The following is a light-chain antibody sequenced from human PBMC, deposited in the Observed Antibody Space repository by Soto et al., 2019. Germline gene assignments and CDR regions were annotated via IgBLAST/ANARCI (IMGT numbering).Light chain of an antibody. Sequence: EIVLTQFPGTLSLSPGGRATLSCRASQSVSRRLAWYQHRPGQSPRLLISGASMRASGVPVRFGGSGSGTDFTLTISRLEPEDFAVYYCQQYGGSPITFGLGTRLEV. V-gene: IGKV3-20*01. CDR2: GAS. J-gene: IGKJ5*01. CDR3: QQYGGSPIT. CDR1: QSVSRR.